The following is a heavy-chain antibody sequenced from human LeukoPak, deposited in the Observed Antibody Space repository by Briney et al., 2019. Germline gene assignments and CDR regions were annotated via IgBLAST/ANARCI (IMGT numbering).Heavy chain of an antibody. V-gene: IGHV1-8*01. CDR3: ARGAWTSSFDY. J-gene: IGHJ4*02. D-gene: IGHD6-6*01. CDR2: VNPNSGNT. Sequence: ASVKVSCMASIYTFIIYYVNSVRQATGQGLEWMGWVNPNSGNTAYAQNFQGRVTMTSDTSINTDYMVLSSLRDEYTGVYYCARGAWTSSFDYWGQGTLVTVSS. CDR1: IYTFIIYY.